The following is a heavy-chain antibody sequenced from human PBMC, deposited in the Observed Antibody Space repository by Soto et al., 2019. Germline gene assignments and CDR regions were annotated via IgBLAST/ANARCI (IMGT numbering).Heavy chain of an antibody. CDR2: ISSSSSYT. J-gene: IGHJ6*02. CDR1: GFTFSDYY. CDR3: ARAPAQNYYYYGMDV. Sequence: PGGSLRLSCAASGFTFSDYYMSWIRQAPGKGLEWVSYISSSSSYTNYADSVKGRFTISRDNAKNSLYLQMNSLRAEDTAVYYCARAPAQNYYYYGMDVRGQGTTVTVSS. V-gene: IGHV3-11*06.